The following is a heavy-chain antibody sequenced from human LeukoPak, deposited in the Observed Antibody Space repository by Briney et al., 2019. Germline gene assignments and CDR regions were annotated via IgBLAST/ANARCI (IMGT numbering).Heavy chain of an antibody. Sequence: PGGSLRLSCAASGFSFSSCAMHWVRQAPGKGLEWVAFIRYDANSKYYADSVKGRFTIPRDNSKDTLYLQMTSLRIEDTAVYYCTKGDDYGANTRLPKYNWFDPWGQGTLVTVSS. CDR1: GFSFSSCA. CDR2: IRYDANSK. V-gene: IGHV3-30*02. J-gene: IGHJ5*02. D-gene: IGHD4-23*01. CDR3: TKGDDYGANTRLPKYNWFDP.